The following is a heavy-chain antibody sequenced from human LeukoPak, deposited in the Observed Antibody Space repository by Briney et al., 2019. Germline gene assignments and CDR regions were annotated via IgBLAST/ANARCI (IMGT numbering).Heavy chain of an antibody. CDR2: INHSGST. V-gene: IGHV4-34*01. Sequence: SETLSLTCAVYGGSFSGYYWSWICQPPGKGLEWIGEINHSGSTNYNPSLKSRVTISVDTSKNQFSLKLSSVTAADTAVYYCARKSRYSSSPFDYWGQGTLVTVSS. J-gene: IGHJ4*02. CDR1: GGSFSGYY. D-gene: IGHD6-6*01. CDR3: ARKSRYSSSPFDY.